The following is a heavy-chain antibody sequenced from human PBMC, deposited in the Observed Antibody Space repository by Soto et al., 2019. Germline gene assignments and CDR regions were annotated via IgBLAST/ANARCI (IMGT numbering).Heavy chain of an antibody. J-gene: IGHJ3*02. CDR2: INPNSGGT. V-gene: IGHV1-2*04. D-gene: IGHD3-16*02. Sequence: ASVKVSCKASGYTFTGYYMHWVRQAPGQGLEWMGWINPNSGGTNYAQKFQGWVTMTRDTSISTAYMELSRLRSDDTAVYYCAVGLRELSLFGAFYIWGQGTMVTVSS. CDR1: GYTFTGYY. CDR3: AVGLRELSLFGAFYI.